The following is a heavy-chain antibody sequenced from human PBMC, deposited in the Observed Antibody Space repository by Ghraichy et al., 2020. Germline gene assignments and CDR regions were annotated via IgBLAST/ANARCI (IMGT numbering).Heavy chain of an antibody. CDR3: ARGLPSPERPPDRPIAFAI. D-gene: IGHD1-14*01. Sequence: TLSLTCTVSGVSISSGSYYWSWIRQPAGRGLEWIERIYTSGHTNYNPSLSSRVTLSVDTSKNQFSLKLSSVTAADTAVYYCARGLPSPERPPDRPIAFAIWGQGTVVTVSS. CDR1: GVSISSGSYY. CDR2: IYTSGHT. J-gene: IGHJ3*02. V-gene: IGHV4-61*02.